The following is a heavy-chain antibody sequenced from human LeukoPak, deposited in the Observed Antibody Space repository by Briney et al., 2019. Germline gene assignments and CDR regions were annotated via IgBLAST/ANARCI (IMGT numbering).Heavy chain of an antibody. Sequence: AQTLSLTCAVSGGSVNSVTYYWAWVRQPPGKGLEWIGSIYQGESTYSNPSLESRVSMSVDTSKNQFSLRLTSVTAADTAVYYCARHEANYYDYYMDVWGEGTTVTVSS. V-gene: IGHV4-39*01. D-gene: IGHD3-10*01. CDR3: ARHEANYYDYYMDV. J-gene: IGHJ6*03. CDR1: GGSVNSVTYY. CDR2: IYQGEST.